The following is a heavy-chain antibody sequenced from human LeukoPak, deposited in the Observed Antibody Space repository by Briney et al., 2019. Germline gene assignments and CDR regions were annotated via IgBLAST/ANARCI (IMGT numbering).Heavy chain of an antibody. CDR1: GFTFSSYT. CDR3: ARDRSPGAMRGHDASDL. V-gene: IGHV3-30-3*01. Sequence: GGPLRLSCAASGFTFSSYTLHWVRQAPGKGLEWVAIMSRDVNIKFYADSVRGRFTISRDNSKNTLYLQMDSLRAEDTAVYYCARDRSPGAMRGHDASDLWGQGTMVTVSS. CDR2: MSRDVNIK. J-gene: IGHJ3*01. D-gene: IGHD2-2*01.